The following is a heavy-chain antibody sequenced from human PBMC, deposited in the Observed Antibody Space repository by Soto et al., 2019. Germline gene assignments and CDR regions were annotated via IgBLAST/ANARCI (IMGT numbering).Heavy chain of an antibody. CDR2: ISAYDGNT. D-gene: IGHD3-3*01. CDR3: ARVKGGDDLLRFLEWLPHYYYYYYMDV. Sequence: QVQLVQSGAEVKKPGASVKVSFKASGYTFTSYGISWVRRAPGQGLEWMGWISAYDGNTNYAQKLQGRVTMNTDTSTRTAYMELRSLRSDDTAVYYCARVKGGDDLLRFLEWLPHYYYYYYMDVWGKGTTVTGSS. J-gene: IGHJ6*03. V-gene: IGHV1-18*01. CDR1: GYTFTSYG.